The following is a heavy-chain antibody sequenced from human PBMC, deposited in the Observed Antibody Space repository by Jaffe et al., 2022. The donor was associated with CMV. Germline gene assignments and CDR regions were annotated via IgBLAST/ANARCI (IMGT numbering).Heavy chain of an antibody. CDR3: ARDYSLYAGILTEGSYYYGMDV. CDR2: ISSSSSTI. CDR1: GFTFSSYS. Sequence: EVQLVESGGGLVQPGGSLRLSCAASGFTFSSYSMNWVRQAPGKGLEWVSYISSSSSTIYYADSVKGRFTISRDNAKNSLYLQMNSLRDEDTAVYYCARDYSLYAGILTEGSYYYGMDVWGQGTTVTVSS. D-gene: IGHD3-9*01. J-gene: IGHJ6*02. V-gene: IGHV3-48*02.